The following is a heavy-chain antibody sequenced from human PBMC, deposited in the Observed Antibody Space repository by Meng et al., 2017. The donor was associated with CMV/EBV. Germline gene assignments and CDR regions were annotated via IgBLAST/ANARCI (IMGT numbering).Heavy chain of an antibody. CDR3: ARDVLSYSLYGMDV. CDR1: GFTFSSYW. J-gene: IGHJ6*02. D-gene: IGHD2-8*01. V-gene: IGHV3-74*01. Sequence: GESLKISCAASGFTFSSYWMHWVRQAPGKGLVWVSRINSAGSSTSYADSVKGRFTISRDNAKNTLYLQMNSLRAEDTAVYYCARDVLSYSLYGMDVWGQGTTVTVSS. CDR2: INSAGSST.